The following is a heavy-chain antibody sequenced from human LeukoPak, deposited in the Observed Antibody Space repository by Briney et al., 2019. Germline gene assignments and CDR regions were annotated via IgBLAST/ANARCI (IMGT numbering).Heavy chain of an antibody. D-gene: IGHD2-15*01. CDR1: GGSISSYY. J-gene: IGHJ4*02. CDR2: IYSSGNT. Sequence: SETLSLTCTVSGGSISSYYWSWVRQPAGKGLEWIGRIYSSGNTNYNPSLKSRVTMSVDTSRNQFSLKLSSVTAADTAVYYCTRESVGYCSGGSCPYYFDYWGQGTLVTVSS. CDR3: TRESVGYCSGGSCPYYFDY. V-gene: IGHV4-4*07.